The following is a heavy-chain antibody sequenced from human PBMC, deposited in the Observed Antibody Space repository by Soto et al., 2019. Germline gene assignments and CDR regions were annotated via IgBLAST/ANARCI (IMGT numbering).Heavy chain of an antibody. CDR1: GGTFSSYA. D-gene: IGHD2-2*01. CDR3: ASFYCSSTSCYPWFDP. V-gene: IGHV1-69*13. J-gene: IGHJ5*02. Sequence: ASVKVSCKASGGTFSSYAISWVRQAPGQGLEWMGGIIPIFGTANYAQKFQGRVTITADESTSTAYMELSSLRSEDTAVYYCASFYCSSTSCYPWFDPWGQGTLVTVSS. CDR2: IIPIFGTA.